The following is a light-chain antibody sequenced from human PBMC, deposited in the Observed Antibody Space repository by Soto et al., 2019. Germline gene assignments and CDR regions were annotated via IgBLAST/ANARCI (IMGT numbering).Light chain of an antibody. J-gene: IGLJ3*02. CDR3: ISYAGSNFWV. Sequence: QSALTQPPSASGSPGQSVTISCTGTGSDVGGYNYVSWYQQHPGKALKLIIYEVSQRPSGVPDRFSGSKSGNTASLTVSGLQAEDEADYYCISYAGSNFWVFGGGTKLTVL. CDR1: GSDVGGYNY. CDR2: EVS. V-gene: IGLV2-8*01.